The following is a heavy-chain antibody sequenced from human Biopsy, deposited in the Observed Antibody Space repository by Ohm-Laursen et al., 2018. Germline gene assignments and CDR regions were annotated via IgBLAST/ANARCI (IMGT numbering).Heavy chain of an antibody. D-gene: IGHD1-1*01. V-gene: IGHV1-18*01. CDR2: INTENGNT. J-gene: IGHJ6*02. Sequence: SVKVSCKSSGGTFTNYAISWVRQAPGQGLEWMGWINTENGNTIYAQNLQGRVTMTADTSTSTAYMEVTSLRSDDTAVYYCARAKLEPVYYYYGMDVWGQGTTVTVSS. CDR3: ARAKLEPVYYYYGMDV. CDR1: GGTFTNYA.